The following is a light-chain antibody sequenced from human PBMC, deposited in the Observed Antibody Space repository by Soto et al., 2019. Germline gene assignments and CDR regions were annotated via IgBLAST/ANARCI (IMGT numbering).Light chain of an antibody. V-gene: IGKV1-12*01. CDR1: QGISTW. CDR3: QQANSFPIT. CDR2: GAS. J-gene: IGKJ5*01. Sequence: EIQITQSPSSVSASVGDRVTITCRASQGISTWLAWYQQKAGKAPNLLIYGASNLHSGVPSRFSGSGSGTNFTLTISSLQPEDFATYYCQQANSFPITFGQGTRLEI.